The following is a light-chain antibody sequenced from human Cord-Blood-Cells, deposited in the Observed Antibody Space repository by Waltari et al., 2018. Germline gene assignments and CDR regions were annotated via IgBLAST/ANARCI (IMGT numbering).Light chain of an antibody. CDR1: SSEVGGYNY. J-gene: IGLJ2*01. Sequence: QSALTQPRSVSGSPGQSVTIYCTGTSSEVGGYNYVTWYQQHPGKAPKLMIYVVSKRPSGVPDRFSGSKSGNTASLTISGLQAEDEADYYCCSYAGSYTYVVFGGGTKLTVL. CDR3: CSYAGSYTYVV. V-gene: IGLV2-11*01. CDR2: VVS.